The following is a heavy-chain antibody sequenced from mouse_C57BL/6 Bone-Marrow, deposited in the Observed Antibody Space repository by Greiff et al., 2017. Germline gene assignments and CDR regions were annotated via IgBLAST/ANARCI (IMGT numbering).Heavy chain of an antibody. D-gene: IGHD4-1*01. CDR2: INYDGSST. V-gene: IGHV5-16*01. J-gene: IGHJ1*03. Sequence: EVKLVESEGGLVQPGSSMKLSCTASGFTFSDYYMAWVRPVPEKGLEWVANINYDGSSTYYLDSLKSRFIISRDNAKNILYLQMSSLKSEDTATYYCARDWDDWYFDVWGTGTTVTVSS. CDR3: ARDWDDWYFDV. CDR1: GFTFSDYY.